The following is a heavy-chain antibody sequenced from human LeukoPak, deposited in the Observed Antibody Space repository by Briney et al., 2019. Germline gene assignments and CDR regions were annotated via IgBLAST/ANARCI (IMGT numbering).Heavy chain of an antibody. Sequence: PGGSLRLSCAASGFTFSSYSMNWVRQAPGKGLEWVSYISSSSSTIYYADSVKGRFTISRDNAKNSLYLQMNSLRAEDTAVYYCARVNGIAVAGKGYWGQGTLVTVSS. J-gene: IGHJ4*02. CDR1: GFTFSSYS. CDR3: ARVNGIAVAGKGY. D-gene: IGHD6-19*01. CDR2: ISSSSSTI. V-gene: IGHV3-48*04.